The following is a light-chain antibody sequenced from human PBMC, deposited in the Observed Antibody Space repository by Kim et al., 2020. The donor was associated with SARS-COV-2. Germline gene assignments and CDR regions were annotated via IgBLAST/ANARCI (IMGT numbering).Light chain of an antibody. V-gene: IGLV2-23*02. Sequence: GQSLPIPCTGTSSDVGSYHPVSWYQHHPGKAPKLMIYEVSSRPSAVSDRFSGSKSGNTASLTISGIQAEDEADYYCCSYAARITFVFGTGTKVTVL. CDR2: EVS. CDR1: SSDVGSYHP. CDR3: CSYAARITFV. J-gene: IGLJ1*01.